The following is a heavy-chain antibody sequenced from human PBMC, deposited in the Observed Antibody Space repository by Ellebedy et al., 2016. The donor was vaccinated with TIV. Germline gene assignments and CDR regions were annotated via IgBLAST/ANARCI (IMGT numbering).Heavy chain of an antibody. Sequence: SLKISXVASEFTFDDYAMHWVRQVPGKGLEWVSGISWNGGKTYYADSVKGRFTISRDNAKNSLYLQMNNLRAEDTAVYYCARSSGWDCDYWGQGTLVTVSS. CDR2: ISWNGGKT. D-gene: IGHD1-1*01. CDR3: ARSSGWDCDY. CDR1: EFTFDDYA. J-gene: IGHJ4*02. V-gene: IGHV3-9*01.